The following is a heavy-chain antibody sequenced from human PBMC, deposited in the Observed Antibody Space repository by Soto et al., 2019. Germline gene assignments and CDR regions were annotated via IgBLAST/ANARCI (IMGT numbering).Heavy chain of an antibody. D-gene: IGHD3-16*01. CDR3: ATQTISHTWGV. CDR2: LSREGNR. Sequence: QEQPQESGPGLVKPSETLSLTCTVSGAPITTTKWWAWVRLPPGKALEWIGELSREGNRNSNPSLEGRFIMSLDQSKNHFSLKLTSVTAADTAIYYCATQTISHTWGVWGRGNSVTVSS. J-gene: IGHJ6*02. CDR1: GAPITTTKW. V-gene: IGHV4-4*02.